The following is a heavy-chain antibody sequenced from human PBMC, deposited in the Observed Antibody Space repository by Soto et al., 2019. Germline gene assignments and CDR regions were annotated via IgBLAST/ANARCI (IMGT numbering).Heavy chain of an antibody. CDR1: GGSISSGGYY. CDR3: CGYSHPNFDY. CDR2: IYYSGST. D-gene: IGHD3-22*01. J-gene: IGHJ4*02. V-gene: IGHV4-31*03. Sequence: PSETLSLTCTVSGGSISSGGYYWSWIRQHPGKGLEWIGYIYYSGSTYYNPSLKSRVTISVDTSKNQFSLKLSSVTAADTAVYYCCGYSHPNFDYWGQGTLVTVSS.